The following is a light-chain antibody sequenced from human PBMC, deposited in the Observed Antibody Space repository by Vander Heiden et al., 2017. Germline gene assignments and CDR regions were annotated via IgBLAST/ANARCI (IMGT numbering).Light chain of an antibody. Sequence: DIVMTQSPDSLAVSLGERATINCKSSQSVLYSSNNKNYLAWYQQKPGQPPKLLIYWAPTRESGVPDRFSGSGSGTDFTLTISSLQAEDVAVYYCQQDDSTPWTFGQGTKVEIK. V-gene: IGKV4-1*01. CDR1: QSVLYSSNNKNY. J-gene: IGKJ1*01. CDR2: WAP. CDR3: QQDDSTPWT.